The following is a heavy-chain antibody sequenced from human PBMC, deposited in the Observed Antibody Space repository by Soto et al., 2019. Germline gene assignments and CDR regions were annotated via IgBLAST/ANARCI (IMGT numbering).Heavy chain of an antibody. CDR1: GGSISTYY. Sequence: QVQLQESGPGLVKPSETLSLTCTVSGGSISTYYWSWIRQPPGKGLEWIGYIYYSGSTNYNPSLRSRVTISVDTSKNQFSLKLSSVTAADTAVYYCARGLAVAGMHLFDSWGQGTLVTVSS. V-gene: IGHV4-59*01. D-gene: IGHD6-19*01. J-gene: IGHJ4*02. CDR2: IYYSGST. CDR3: ARGLAVAGMHLFDS.